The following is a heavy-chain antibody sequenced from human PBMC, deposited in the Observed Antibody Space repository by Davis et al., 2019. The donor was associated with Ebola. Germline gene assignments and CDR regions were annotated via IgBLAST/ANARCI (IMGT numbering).Heavy chain of an antibody. Sequence: ASVKVSCKASGYTFTAYYMHWVRQAPGQGFEWMGWINPDSGDTYYEQKFQGRVTMSKNTSITTAYMELSGLRSDDTAVYYCAREQTVPNTLGWFDPWGQGTLVTVSS. J-gene: IGHJ5*02. D-gene: IGHD2-8*01. CDR2: INPDSGDT. V-gene: IGHV1-2*02. CDR3: AREQTVPNTLGWFDP. CDR1: GYTFTAYY.